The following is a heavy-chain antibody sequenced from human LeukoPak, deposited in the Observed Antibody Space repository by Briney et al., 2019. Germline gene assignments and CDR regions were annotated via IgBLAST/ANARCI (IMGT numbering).Heavy chain of an antibody. CDR2: INSDGSAT. Sequence: GGSLRLSCAASGFPFSSYWMHWVRQVPGKGLLWVSRINSDGSATIYADSVRGRFTISRDNSKNTLYLQMNSLRAEDTAVYYCAREGSEYSSGWYAPSTYYFDYWGQGTLVTVSS. CDR1: GFPFSSYW. V-gene: IGHV3-74*01. J-gene: IGHJ4*02. D-gene: IGHD6-19*01. CDR3: AREGSEYSSGWYAPSTYYFDY.